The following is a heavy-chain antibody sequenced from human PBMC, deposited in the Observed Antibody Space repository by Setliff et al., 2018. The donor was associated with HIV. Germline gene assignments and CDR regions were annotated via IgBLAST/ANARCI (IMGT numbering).Heavy chain of an antibody. CDR1: GYTFTTYS. CDR2: INVGKGDT. CDR3: ARGALLAVFDFDH. Sequence: ASVKVSCKASGYTFTTYSIHWVRQAPGQSLEWMGWINVGKGDTKYSQEFQGRITITRDTSANTAYMELSNLRSDDRAVYFCARGALLAVFDFDHWGHGTLVTVSA. V-gene: IGHV1-3*03. D-gene: IGHD3-10*01. J-gene: IGHJ4*01.